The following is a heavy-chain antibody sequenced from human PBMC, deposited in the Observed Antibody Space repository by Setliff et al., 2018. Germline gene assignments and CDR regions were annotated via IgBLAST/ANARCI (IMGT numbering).Heavy chain of an antibody. V-gene: IGHV3-48*01. CDR2: ISSSSHII. J-gene: IGHJ4*02. CDR1: GFTFSTYW. CDR3: VRDLHWGFDY. D-gene: IGHD7-27*01. Sequence: PGGSLRRSCVTSGFTFSTYWMHWVRQAPGQGLVWVSRISSSSHIISYAASVKGRFTIPRDNAKNSLYLQMNSLRAEDTAAYYCVRDLHWGFDYWGLGTLVTVSS.